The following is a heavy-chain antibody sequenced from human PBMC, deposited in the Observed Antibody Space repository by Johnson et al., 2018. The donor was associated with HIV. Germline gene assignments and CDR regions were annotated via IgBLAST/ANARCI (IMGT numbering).Heavy chain of an antibody. D-gene: IGHD2-21*02. J-gene: IGHJ3*02. CDR2: IKSKTDGGTT. V-gene: IGHV3-15*01. Sequence: VQLVESGGGLVKPGGSLRLSCAASGFTFSNAWMSWVRQAPGKGLEWVGRIKSKTDGGTTDYAAPVKGRFTISRDDSKNTLYLQMNSLKTEDTAVYYCARAGGDRLPDAFDIWGQGTMVTVSS. CDR1: GFTFSNAW. CDR3: ARAGGDRLPDAFDI.